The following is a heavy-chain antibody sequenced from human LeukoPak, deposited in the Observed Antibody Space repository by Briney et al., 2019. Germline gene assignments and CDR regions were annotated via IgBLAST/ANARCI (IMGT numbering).Heavy chain of an antibody. V-gene: IGHV1-69*13. D-gene: IGHD3-22*01. CDR1: GGTFSSYA. J-gene: IGHJ6*02. CDR3: ARDSSGYFRYYYYYGMDV. Sequence: SVKVSCKASGGTFSSYAISWVRQAPGQGLEWMGGIIPIFGTANYAQKFQGRVTITADESTSTAYMELSSLRSEDTAVYYCARDSSGYFRYYYYYGMDVWGQGTTVTVSS. CDR2: IIPIFGTA.